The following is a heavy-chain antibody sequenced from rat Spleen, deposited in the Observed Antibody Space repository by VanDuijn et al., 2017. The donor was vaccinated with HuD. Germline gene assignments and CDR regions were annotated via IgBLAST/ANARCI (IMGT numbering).Heavy chain of an antibody. CDR3: ARSDFSSPYYFDY. V-gene: IGHV2S61*01. CDR2: IWGNGNA. D-gene: IGHD1-2*01. Sequence: QVQLKESGPGLVKPSLTLSLTCTVSGFSLSNYGVCWFRQLPGKVLEWRGVIWGNGNANYNSALKSRLSISRDTSKSQVFLKINNLQTEDTAMYFCARSDFSSPYYFDYWGQGVMVTVSS. J-gene: IGHJ2*01. CDR1: GFSLSNYG.